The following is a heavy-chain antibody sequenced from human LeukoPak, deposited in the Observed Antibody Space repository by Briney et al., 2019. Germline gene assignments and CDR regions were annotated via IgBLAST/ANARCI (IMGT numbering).Heavy chain of an antibody. CDR3: ARSSGGSYYGYFDY. CDR2: IIPILGIA. V-gene: IGHV1-69*04. Sequence: ASVKVSCKASGGTFSSYAISWVRQAPRQGLEWMGRIIPILGIANYAQKFQGRVTITADKSTSTAYMELSSLRSEDTAVYYCARSSGGSYYGYFDYWGQGTLVTVSS. D-gene: IGHD1-26*01. CDR1: GGTFSSYA. J-gene: IGHJ4*02.